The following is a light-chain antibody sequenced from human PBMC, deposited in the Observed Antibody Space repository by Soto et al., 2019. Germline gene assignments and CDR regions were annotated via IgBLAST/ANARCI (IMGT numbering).Light chain of an antibody. CDR3: QKYNSAPWT. CDR1: QGISNY. J-gene: IGKJ1*01. V-gene: IGKV1-27*01. CDR2: AAS. Sequence: DIQMTQSPSSLAASVGARVTITCRASQGISNYLVWYQQKPGKVPKLLIHAASTLQSGVPSRFSGSGSGTDFTLTITSLQPEDVATYYCQKYNSAPWTFGQGTKVAIK.